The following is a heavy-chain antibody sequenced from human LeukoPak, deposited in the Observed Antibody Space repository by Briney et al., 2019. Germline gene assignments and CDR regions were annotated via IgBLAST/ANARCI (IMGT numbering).Heavy chain of an antibody. V-gene: IGHV3-48*03. CDR2: ISSSGSTI. D-gene: IGHD5-18*01. J-gene: IGHJ4*02. CDR3: ARGGYSYGYEVDY. CDR1: GFTFSSYE. Sequence: GGSLRLSCAASGFTFSSYEMNWVRQAPGKGLEWVSYISSSGSTIYYADSVKGRFTISRDNAKNSLYLQMNSLRAEDTAVYYCARGGYSYGYEVDYWGQGTLVTVSS.